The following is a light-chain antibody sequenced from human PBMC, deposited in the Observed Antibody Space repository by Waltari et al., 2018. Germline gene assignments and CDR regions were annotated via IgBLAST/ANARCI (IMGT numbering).Light chain of an antibody. Sequence: ETVLTQSPGTLSLFPGEKATLSCRASQSVSNNYLAWYQQKPGQAPRLLIYGASTRATGIPARFSGSGSGTDFTLAISRLEPEDFAVYYCQQYGGSPWTFGRGTKVESK. CDR1: QSVSNNY. CDR2: GAS. V-gene: IGKV3-20*01. CDR3: QQYGGSPWT. J-gene: IGKJ1*01.